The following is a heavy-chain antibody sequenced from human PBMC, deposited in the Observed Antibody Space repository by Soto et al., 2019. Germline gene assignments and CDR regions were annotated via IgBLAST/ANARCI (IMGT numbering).Heavy chain of an antibody. CDR3: ARVDYYDSSGPNWFDP. J-gene: IGHJ5*02. CDR1: GFTFSSYE. V-gene: IGHV3-48*03. Sequence: GGSLRLSCAASGFTFSSYEMNWVRQAPGKGLEWVSYISNSASTIYYADSVKGRFTISRDNAKNSLYLQMNSLRAEDTAVYYCARVDYYDSSGPNWFDPWGQGTLVTVSS. CDR2: ISNSASTI. D-gene: IGHD3-22*01.